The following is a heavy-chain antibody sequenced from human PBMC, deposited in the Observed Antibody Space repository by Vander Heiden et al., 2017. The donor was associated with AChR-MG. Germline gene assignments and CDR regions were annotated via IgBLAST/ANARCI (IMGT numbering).Heavy chain of an antibody. J-gene: IGHJ5*02. CDR1: GCSISSGGYY. CDR2: IYYSGST. CDR3: ARDLGSEPVNWFDP. Sequence: QVQLQESGPGLVKPSQTLSLTCTVSGCSISSGGYYWSWLRQHPGRGREWSGYIYYSGSTYYNPSLKSRVTISVDTSKNQFSLKLSSVTAADTAVYYCARDLGSEPVNWFDPWGQGTLVTVSS. D-gene: IGHD3-16*01. V-gene: IGHV4-31*03.